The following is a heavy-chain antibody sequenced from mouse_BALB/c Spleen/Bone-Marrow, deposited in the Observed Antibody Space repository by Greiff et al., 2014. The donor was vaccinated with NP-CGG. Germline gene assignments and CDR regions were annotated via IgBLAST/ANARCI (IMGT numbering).Heavy chain of an antibody. V-gene: IGHV1-54*01. J-gene: IGHJ3*01. CDR2: INPGSGGT. D-gene: IGHD1-1*01. CDR1: GYAFTNYL. Sequence: QVQLQQSGAELVRPGTSPPPPSKPSGYAFTNYLIEWVKQRPGQGLEWIGVINPGSGGTNYNEKFKGKAALTADKSSSTAYMQLSSLTSDDSAVYFCARRDYSFAYWGQGTLVTVSA. CDR3: ARRDYSFAY.